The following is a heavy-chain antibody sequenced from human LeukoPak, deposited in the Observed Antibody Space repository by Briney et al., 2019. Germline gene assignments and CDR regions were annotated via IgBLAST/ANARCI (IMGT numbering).Heavy chain of an antibody. CDR1: GFTFDDYA. Sequence: PGRSLRLSCAASGFTFDDYAMHWVRQAPGKGLEGVSGISWNSGSIGYADSVKGRVTSSIDNAKNSLYLQMNSLRAEDTALYYCAKDISPGLLDDAFDIWGQGTMVTVSS. V-gene: IGHV3-9*01. D-gene: IGHD1-26*01. CDR2: ISWNSGSI. CDR3: AKDISPGLLDDAFDI. J-gene: IGHJ3*02.